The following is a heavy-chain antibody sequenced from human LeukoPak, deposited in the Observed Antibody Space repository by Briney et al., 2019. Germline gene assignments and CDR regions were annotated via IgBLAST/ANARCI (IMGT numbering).Heavy chain of an antibody. J-gene: IGHJ4*02. Sequence: GGSLRLSCAASGFTFGSYAMYWVRQAPGKGLEWVSGIFGSGGSAHYADSVKGRFTISRDNSKNTVYLQMDSLRAEDAATYYCAKTTTGYSSGRYPAWPIDYWGQGTLVTVSS. V-gene: IGHV3-23*01. CDR1: GFTFGSYA. CDR2: IFGSGGSA. D-gene: IGHD2-15*01. CDR3: AKTTTGYSSGRYPAWPIDY.